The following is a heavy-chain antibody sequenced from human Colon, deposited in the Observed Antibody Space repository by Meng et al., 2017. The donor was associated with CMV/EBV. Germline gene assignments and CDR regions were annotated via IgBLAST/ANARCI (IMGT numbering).Heavy chain of an antibody. CDR1: W. J-gene: IGHJ5*02. Sequence: WMGWLRQAPGKGVEWVGSVRQGGSETYYGASVKDRFIISRDNDKNTLFLQMNSLGVEDTAVYYCARSGFSGRFRGLARQVTDYFDPWGRGTLVTVSS. V-gene: IGHV3-7*01. CDR2: VRQGGSET. CDR3: ARSGFSGRFRGLARQVTDYFDP. D-gene: IGHD3-10*01.